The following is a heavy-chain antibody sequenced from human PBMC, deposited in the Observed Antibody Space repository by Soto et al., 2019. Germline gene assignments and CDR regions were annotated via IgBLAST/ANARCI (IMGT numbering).Heavy chain of an antibody. Sequence: SVKVSCKASGDTFSRYSITWVRQAPGHGLEWMGGIIPIFGTANYAQKFQGRVTITADESTSTAYMELSSLRSEDTAVYYCASGLAYCGGDCYSYYYYGMDVWGQGTTVTVSS. J-gene: IGHJ6*02. CDR2: IIPIFGTA. V-gene: IGHV1-69*13. CDR1: GDTFSRYS. D-gene: IGHD2-21*02. CDR3: ASGLAYCGGDCYSYYYYGMDV.